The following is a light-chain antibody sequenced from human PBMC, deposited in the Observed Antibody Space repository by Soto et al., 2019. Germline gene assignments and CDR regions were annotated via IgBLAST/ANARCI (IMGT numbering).Light chain of an antibody. CDR2: DVS. J-gene: IGLJ1*01. CDR1: SSDVGGYNY. Sequence: QSALTQPASVSGSPGQSITIPCTGTSSDVGGYNYVSWYQQHPGKAPKVMIYDVSNRPSGVSNRFSGSKSGNTASLTISGLQAEDEADYYCSSYTDSSSLVFGTGTKLTVL. CDR3: SSYTDSSSLV. V-gene: IGLV2-14*03.